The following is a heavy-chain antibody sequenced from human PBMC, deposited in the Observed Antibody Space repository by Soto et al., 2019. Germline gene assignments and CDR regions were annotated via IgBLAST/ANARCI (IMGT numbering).Heavy chain of an antibody. Sequence: GGSLRLSCAASGFTFSSYGMHWVRQAPGKGLEWVAVIWYDGSNKYYADSVKGRFTISRDNSKNTLYLQMNSLRAEDTAVYYCARNSDYGGNRNSRYYYGMDVWGQGTMVTVSS. J-gene: IGHJ6*02. CDR3: ARNSDYGGNRNSRYYYGMDV. D-gene: IGHD4-17*01. V-gene: IGHV3-33*01. CDR2: IWYDGSNK. CDR1: GFTFSSYG.